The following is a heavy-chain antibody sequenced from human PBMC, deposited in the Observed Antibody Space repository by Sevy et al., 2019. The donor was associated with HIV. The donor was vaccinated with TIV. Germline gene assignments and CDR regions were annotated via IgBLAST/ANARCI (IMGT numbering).Heavy chain of an antibody. CDR2: INHSGST. CDR1: GGSFSGYY. CDR3: ARQCGSTSCSHALDI. D-gene: IGHD2-2*01. V-gene: IGHV4-34*01. J-gene: IGHJ3*02. Sequence: SETLSLTCAVSGGSFSGYYWSWIRQPPGKGLEWIGEINHSGSTNYNPSLKSRVTISVDTSKNQFSLKLSSVTAADTAFYYGARQCGSTSCSHALDIWGQGTMVTVSS.